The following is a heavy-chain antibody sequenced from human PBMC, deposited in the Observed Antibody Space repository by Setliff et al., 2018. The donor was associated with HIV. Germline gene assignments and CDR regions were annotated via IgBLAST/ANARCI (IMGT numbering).Heavy chain of an antibody. J-gene: IGHJ4*02. D-gene: IGHD6-6*01. CDR2: VYHSGST. V-gene: IGHV4-4*02. CDR3: TRDMSSSSHY. Sequence: PSETLSLTCAVSGGSISTTNWWSWVRQPPGKGLEWIGEVYHSGSTNYNPSLKSRVTISVDKSKNQFSLKLSSLTAADSAVYYCTRDMSSSSHYWGQGMLVTV. CDR1: GGSISTTNW.